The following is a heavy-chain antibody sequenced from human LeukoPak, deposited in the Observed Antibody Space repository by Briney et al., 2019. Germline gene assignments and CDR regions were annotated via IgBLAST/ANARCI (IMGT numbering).Heavy chain of an antibody. D-gene: IGHD6-13*01. CDR1: GGSFTIYS. CDR3: ARVYYSSSYDYWYFDL. Sequence: SETLSLTCAVYGGSFTIYSWTWIRQPPGKSLEWVGEISPSGNTQYNPSLKSRVTISLDASKSQFSLKLSSVTAADTAVYYCARVYYSSSYDYWYFDLWGRGTLVTVSS. J-gene: IGHJ2*01. CDR2: ISPSGNT. V-gene: IGHV4-34*01.